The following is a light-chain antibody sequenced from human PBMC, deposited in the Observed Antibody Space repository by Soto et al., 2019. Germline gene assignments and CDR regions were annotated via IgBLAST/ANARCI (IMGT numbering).Light chain of an antibody. CDR2: DAS. V-gene: IGKV1-5*01. J-gene: IGKJ1*01. Sequence: DIEMTQSPSTLSASVGDRLTITCRASQTIRRWLAWYQQRPGKAPKVLIYDASTLESGVPARFSGSGSETEFTLTIISLQPEDSATYYCQHYNSDPWTFGQGTKVDIK. CDR3: QHYNSDPWT. CDR1: QTIRRW.